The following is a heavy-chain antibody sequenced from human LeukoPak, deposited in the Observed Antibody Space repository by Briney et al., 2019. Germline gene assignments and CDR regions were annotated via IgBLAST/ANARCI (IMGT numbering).Heavy chain of an antibody. J-gene: IGHJ4*02. V-gene: IGHV4-30-2*01. Sequence: SETLSLTCAVSGGSISSGGYSWSWIRQPPGKGLEWIGYIYHSGSTYYNPSLKSRVTISVDTSKNQFSLRLSSVTAADTAVYYCARGVAAAANDYWGQGTLVTVSS. CDR1: GGSISSGGYS. CDR2: IYHSGST. CDR3: ARGVAAAANDY. D-gene: IGHD6-13*01.